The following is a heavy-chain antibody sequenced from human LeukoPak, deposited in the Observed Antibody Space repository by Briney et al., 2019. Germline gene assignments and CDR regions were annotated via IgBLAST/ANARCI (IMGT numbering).Heavy chain of an antibody. CDR3: TRLYNSSYHSDS. V-gene: IGHV4-34*01. D-gene: IGHD2/OR15-2a*01. Sequence: PSETLSLTCAVHGGSLSGYYWSWIRQSPGKGLEWIGEINHSGTTNYHPSLKSRVSISVDTTTNQFSLKMRSVTAADTAVYFCTRLYNSSYHSDSWGPGTLVTVSS. CDR2: INHSGTT. CDR1: GGSLSGYY. J-gene: IGHJ4*02.